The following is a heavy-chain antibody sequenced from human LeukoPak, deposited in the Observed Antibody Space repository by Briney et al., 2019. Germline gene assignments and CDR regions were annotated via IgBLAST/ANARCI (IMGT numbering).Heavy chain of an antibody. D-gene: IGHD4-17*01. V-gene: IGHV3-23*01. J-gene: IGHJ2*01. Sequence: PGGSLRLSCAASGFTFSSYAMSWVRQAPGKGLEWVSAISGSGGSTYYADSVKGRFTISRDNSKNTLYLQMNSLRAEDTAVYYCAKVEDYYGDYWYLDLWGRGTLVTVSS. CDR3: AKVEDYYGDYWYLDL. CDR1: GFTFSSYA. CDR2: ISGSGGST.